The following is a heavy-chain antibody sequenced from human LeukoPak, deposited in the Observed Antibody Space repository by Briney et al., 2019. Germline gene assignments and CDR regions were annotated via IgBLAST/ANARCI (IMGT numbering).Heavy chain of an antibody. J-gene: IGHJ4*02. Sequence: ASVKVSCKASGYTFTSYAMDWVRQAPGQGLECMGWINTNTGNPTYAQGFTGRFVFSLDTSVSTAYLQISSLKAEDTAVYYCARDSIGWYGGDFDYWGQGTLVTVSS. V-gene: IGHV7-4-1*02. CDR3: ARDSIGWYGGDFDY. D-gene: IGHD6-19*01. CDR2: INTNTGNP. CDR1: GYTFTSYA.